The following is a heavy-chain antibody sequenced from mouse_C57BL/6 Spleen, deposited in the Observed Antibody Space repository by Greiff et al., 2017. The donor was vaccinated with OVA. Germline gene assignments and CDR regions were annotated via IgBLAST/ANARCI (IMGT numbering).Heavy chain of an antibody. D-gene: IGHD1-2*01. CDR3: AIGTTALEGY. CDR1: GYTFPSYW. V-gene: IGHV1-50*01. J-gene: IGHJ2*01. Sequence: QVQLQQPGAELVKPGASVTLSCKASGYTFPSYWMQWVKQRPGQGLEWIGEIDTSDSSTNYNQKFKGQATLTVDTSARTAYMQLSSLTSEDSAVYYCAIGTTALEGYWGQGTTLTVSS. CDR2: IDTSDSST.